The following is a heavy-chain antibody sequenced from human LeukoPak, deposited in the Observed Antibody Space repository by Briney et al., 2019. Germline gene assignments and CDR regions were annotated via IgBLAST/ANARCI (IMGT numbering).Heavy chain of an antibody. CDR1: GFTFSDYY. D-gene: IGHD6-13*01. Sequence: GGSLRLSCAVSGFTFSDYYMGWIRQAPGKGLEWVSYISYSGTIYYADSVKGRFTISRDNAKNSLYLQMNSLRAEDTAVYYCAKDIEAAGLFFDYWGQGTLVTVSS. CDR2: ISYSGTI. V-gene: IGHV3-11*04. J-gene: IGHJ4*02. CDR3: AKDIEAAGLFFDY.